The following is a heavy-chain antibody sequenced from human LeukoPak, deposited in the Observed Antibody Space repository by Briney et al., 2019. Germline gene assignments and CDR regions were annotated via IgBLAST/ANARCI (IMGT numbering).Heavy chain of an antibody. CDR3: ARGRPYDYVWGSYRRTNWFDP. CDR2: INHSGST. D-gene: IGHD3-16*02. Sequence: PSETLSLTCAVYGVSFSGYCWSWLRQPPGKGLEWIGEINHSGSTNYNPSLKSRVTIPVDTSKNQFSLKLSSVTAADTAVYYCARGRPYDYVWGSYRRTNWFDPWGQGTLVTVSS. CDR1: GVSFSGYC. J-gene: IGHJ5*02. V-gene: IGHV4-34*01.